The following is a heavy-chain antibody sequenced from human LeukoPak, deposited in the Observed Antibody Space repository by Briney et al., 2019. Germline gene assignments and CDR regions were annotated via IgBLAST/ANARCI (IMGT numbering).Heavy chain of an antibody. J-gene: IGHJ5*02. Sequence: GSLRLSCAASGFTFSSYAMSWVRQAPGKGREWVSAISGSGGSTYYADSVKGRFTISRDNSKNTLYLQMNSLRAEHTAVYYCAKGPPSLFDWLLSPSDPWGQGTLVTVSS. D-gene: IGHD3-9*01. CDR1: GFTFSSYA. V-gene: IGHV3-23*01. CDR3: AKGPPSLFDWLLSPSDP. CDR2: ISGSGGST.